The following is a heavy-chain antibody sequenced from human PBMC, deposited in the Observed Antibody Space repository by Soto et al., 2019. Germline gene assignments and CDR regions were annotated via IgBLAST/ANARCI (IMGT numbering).Heavy chain of an antibody. CDR1: GFTFSSYT. V-gene: IGHV3-23*01. D-gene: IGHD3-10*01. Sequence: EVQLLESGGGLVQPGGSLRLSCAASGFTFSSYTMSWVRQGPGKGLEWVSGISSSGGSTVYADSVKGRFTISRDNFKNTLYLQMNSLRAEDTAVYYCAKGGGDYWGQGTQVTVSS. CDR2: ISSSGGST. CDR3: AKGGGDY. J-gene: IGHJ4*02.